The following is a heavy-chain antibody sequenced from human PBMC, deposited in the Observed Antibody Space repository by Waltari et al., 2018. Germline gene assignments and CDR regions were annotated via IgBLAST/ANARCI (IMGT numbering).Heavy chain of an antibody. CDR2: IYSGGST. CDR3: AKDTQSMGFGESQGY. V-gene: IGHV3-23*03. D-gene: IGHD3-10*01. Sequence: EVQLLESGGGLVQPGGSLRLSCADSGFTFSSYAMSWVRKAPGKGLEWVSVIYSGGSTYYADSVKGRFTISRDNSKNTLYLQMNSLRAEDTAVYYCAKDTQSMGFGESQGYWGQGTLVTVSS. J-gene: IGHJ4*02. CDR1: GFTFSSYA.